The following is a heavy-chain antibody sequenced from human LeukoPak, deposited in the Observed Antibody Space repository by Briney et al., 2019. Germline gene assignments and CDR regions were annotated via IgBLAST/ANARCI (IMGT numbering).Heavy chain of an antibody. CDR3: ARGHSSSWLSDAFDI. V-gene: IGHV3-53*01. CDR1: GFTVSSNY. Sequence: GGSLRLSCAASGFTVSSNYMSWVRQAPGKGLEWVSVIYSGGSTYYADSVKGRFTISRDNSKNTLYLQMNSLRAEDTAVYYCARGHSSSWLSDAFDIWGQGTMVTVSS. CDR2: IYSGGST. J-gene: IGHJ3*02. D-gene: IGHD6-13*01.